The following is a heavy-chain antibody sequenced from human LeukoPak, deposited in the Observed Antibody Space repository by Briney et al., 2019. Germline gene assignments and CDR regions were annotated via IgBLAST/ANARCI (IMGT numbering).Heavy chain of an antibody. CDR3: ARGYCSSNSCYAAESFDY. CDR2: INHSGST. D-gene: IGHD2-2*01. Sequence: SETLSLTSAVYGGSFSGYYGSWIGQPPGKGLEWIGEINHSGSTNSNPALKSRVTISVDTYKNQFSLKLSSVTAADKAVYYCARGYCSSNSCYAAESFDYWGQGTLVTVSS. CDR1: GGSFSGYY. V-gene: IGHV4-34*01. J-gene: IGHJ4*02.